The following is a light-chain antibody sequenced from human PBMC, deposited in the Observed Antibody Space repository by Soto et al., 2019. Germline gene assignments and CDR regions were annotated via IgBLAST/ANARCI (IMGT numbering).Light chain of an antibody. J-gene: IGKJ1*01. CDR1: QRVRNW. CDR3: QHYNSYPWT. V-gene: IGKV1-5*03. CDR2: KAS. Sequence: DIQMTQSPSTLSASVGDRVTITCRASQRVRNWLAWYQQKPGIAPKLLICKASSLESGVPSRFSGSGSGTEFTLTISSLQPEDFATYYCQHYNSYPWTFGQGTKVDIK.